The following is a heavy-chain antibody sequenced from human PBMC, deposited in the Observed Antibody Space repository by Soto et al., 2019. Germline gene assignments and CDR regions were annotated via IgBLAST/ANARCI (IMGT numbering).Heavy chain of an antibody. V-gene: IGHV3-48*02. CDR2: VSPGGDTV. CDR1: GFPYSVYS. CDR3: VRGSRANCFDL. Sequence: PGGSLRLSCVASGFPYSVYSMDWVRQVPGKGLEWLAYVSPGGDTVHYADSVNGRFFISRDTPRNSVFLQMNSLRHEDTAVYYCVRGSRANCFDLWGPGTGVTVSS. J-gene: IGHJ3*01.